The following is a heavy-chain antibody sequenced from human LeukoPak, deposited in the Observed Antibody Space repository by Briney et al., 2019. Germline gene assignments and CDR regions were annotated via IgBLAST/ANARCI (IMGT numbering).Heavy chain of an antibody. Sequence: GGSLRLSCAASGFTVSSNYMSWVRQAPGKGLEWVSVIDSGGSTYYADSVKGRFTISRDNSRNTLYLQMNSLRAEDTAVYYCARNTVVTGRYYYYYMDVWGKGTTVSVSS. V-gene: IGHV3-53*01. D-gene: IGHD4-23*01. CDR3: ARNTVVTGRYYYYYMDV. CDR1: GFTVSSNY. CDR2: IDSGGST. J-gene: IGHJ6*03.